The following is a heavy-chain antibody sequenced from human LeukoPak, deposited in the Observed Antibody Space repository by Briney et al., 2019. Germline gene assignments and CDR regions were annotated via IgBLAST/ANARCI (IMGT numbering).Heavy chain of an antibody. V-gene: IGHV3-49*04. CDR1: GLRFGDYA. D-gene: IGHD1/OR15-1a*01. Sequence: GGALRLSCRTSGLRFGDYAMSWVRRAPGKGREWVAFIRSNIYGGTTEYAASGRGRFTIAIDDSESSVYLQMNSLTTADTAVCYCTRDPWNTFDYWGQGTLVTVSS. CDR2: IRSNIYGGTT. CDR3: TRDPWNTFDY. J-gene: IGHJ4*02.